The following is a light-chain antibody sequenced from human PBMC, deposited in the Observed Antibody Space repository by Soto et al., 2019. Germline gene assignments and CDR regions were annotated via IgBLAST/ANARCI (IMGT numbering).Light chain of an antibody. CDR3: QTWGTGIVL. CDR2: VNSDGSH. CDR1: SGHNTYA. J-gene: IGLJ2*01. Sequence: QPVLTQSPSASASLGASVKLTCTLSSGHNTYAIAWHQQQPDKGPRYLMKVNSDGSHTKGDGIPDRFSGSSSGAERYLTISSLQSEDEADYYCQTWGTGIVLFGGGTQLTVL. V-gene: IGLV4-69*01.